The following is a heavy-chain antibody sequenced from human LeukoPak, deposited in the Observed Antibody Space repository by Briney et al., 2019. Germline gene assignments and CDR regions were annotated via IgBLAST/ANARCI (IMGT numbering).Heavy chain of an antibody. V-gene: IGHV3-23*01. Sequence: GGSLRLSCAASGFTFSSYAMSWVRQAPGKGLEWVSAISGSGGSTYYADSVKGRFTISRDNSKNTLYLQMNSLRAEDTAVYYCAADYDFWSGHGYWGQGTLVTVSS. CDR2: ISGSGGST. CDR1: GFTFSSYA. J-gene: IGHJ4*02. CDR3: AADYDFWSGHGY. D-gene: IGHD3-3*01.